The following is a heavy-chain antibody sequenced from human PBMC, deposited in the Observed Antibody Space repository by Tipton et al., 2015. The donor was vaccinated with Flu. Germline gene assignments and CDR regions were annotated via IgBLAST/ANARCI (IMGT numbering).Heavy chain of an antibody. V-gene: IGHV4-38-2*02. Sequence: GLVKPSETLSLTCTVSGYFTSSGYYWGWIRQSPETGLQWIATIIQSGNAYYNPSLRSRVTISVDTTKNLFSLNLSSVTATDTAVYYCARALNSGREYTFDIWGRGTVVTVSS. CDR2: IIQSGNA. D-gene: IGHD1-26*01. CDR3: ARALNSGREYTFDI. J-gene: IGHJ3*02. CDR1: GYFTSSGYY.